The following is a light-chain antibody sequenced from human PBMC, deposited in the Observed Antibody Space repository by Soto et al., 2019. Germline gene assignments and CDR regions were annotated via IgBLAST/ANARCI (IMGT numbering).Light chain of an antibody. J-gene: IGLJ1*01. CDR3: NSYTSSGTRV. CDR1: SSDVGGYNH. CDR2: EVS. Sequence: QSALTQPPSVSGSPGQSITISCTGTSSDVGGYNHVSWYQHHPGKAPKLMIYEVSNRPSGVSNRFSGSKSGYTASLTISGLQAEDEADYYCNSYTSSGTRVFGTGTKLTVL. V-gene: IGLV2-14*01.